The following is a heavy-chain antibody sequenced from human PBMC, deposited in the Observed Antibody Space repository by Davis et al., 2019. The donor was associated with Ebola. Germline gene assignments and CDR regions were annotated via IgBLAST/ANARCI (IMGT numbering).Heavy chain of an antibody. CDR3: ARHRTEYSTRGFDY. Sequence: SETLSLTCTVSGVSISAYFWSWIRQPPGKGLEWIGFVYYSGSTNYNPSLQSRVTMSADTSKNQLSLQLTSVTATDTAVYYCARHRTEYSTRGFDYWGQGTLVTVFS. CDR2: VYYSGST. J-gene: IGHJ4*02. D-gene: IGHD6-13*01. V-gene: IGHV4-59*08. CDR1: GVSISAYF.